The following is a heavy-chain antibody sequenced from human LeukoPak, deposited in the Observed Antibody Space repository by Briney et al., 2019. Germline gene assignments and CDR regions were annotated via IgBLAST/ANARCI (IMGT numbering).Heavy chain of an antibody. V-gene: IGHV3-11*04. CDR1: GFTFRDYY. CDR3: AKGLYDLDY. CDR2: ISNNGDTI. J-gene: IGHJ4*02. D-gene: IGHD3-16*01. Sequence: GGSLRLSCAASGFTFRDYYMHWVRQAPGKGLEWISYISNNGDTIYYADSVKGRFTISRDNAKNSLFLQMNSLRAEDTAVYYCAKGLYDLDYWGQGTLVTVSS.